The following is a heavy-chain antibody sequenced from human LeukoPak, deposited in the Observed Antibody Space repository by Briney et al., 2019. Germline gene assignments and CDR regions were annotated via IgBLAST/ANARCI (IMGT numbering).Heavy chain of an antibody. J-gene: IGHJ5*02. Sequence: SSETLSLTCAVYGGSFSGYYWSWIRQPPGKGLDWIGEINHSGSTNYNPSLKSRVTISVDTSKNQFSLKLSSVTAADTAVYYCARGLYGSGSYYMAPNWFDPWGQGTLVTVSS. CDR2: INHSGST. D-gene: IGHD3-10*01. CDR1: GGSFSGYY. V-gene: IGHV4-34*01. CDR3: ARGLYGSGSYYMAPNWFDP.